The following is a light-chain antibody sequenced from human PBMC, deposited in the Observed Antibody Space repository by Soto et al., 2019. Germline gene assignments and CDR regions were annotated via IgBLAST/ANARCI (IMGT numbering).Light chain of an antibody. CDR2: KAS. V-gene: IGKV1-5*03. Sequence: DIQMTHSPSTLSASVGDRVTITCRASQSISSWLAWYQQKPGKAPKLLIYKASSLESGVPSRFSGSGSGTEFTLTISSLQPDDFETYYCEQYNNSPWTFGQGTKV. J-gene: IGKJ1*01. CDR3: EQYNNSPWT. CDR1: QSISSW.